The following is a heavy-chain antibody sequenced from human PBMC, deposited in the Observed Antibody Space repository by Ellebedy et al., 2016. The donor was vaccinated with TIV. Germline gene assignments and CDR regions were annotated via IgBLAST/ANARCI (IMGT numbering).Heavy chain of an antibody. CDR3: ARSCGQYNYGSGSYFTN. Sequence: MPSETLSLTCTVSGGSISNSDYYWNWIRQPPGKGLEWIGSIYYSGSAYYNPSLKSRVTVSVDTSKNPFSLNLSSVTAADTAVYYCARSCGQYNYGSGSYFTNWGQGEMVTVSS. J-gene: IGHJ4*02. V-gene: IGHV4-39*01. CDR2: IYYSGSA. CDR1: GGSISNSDYY. D-gene: IGHD3-10*01.